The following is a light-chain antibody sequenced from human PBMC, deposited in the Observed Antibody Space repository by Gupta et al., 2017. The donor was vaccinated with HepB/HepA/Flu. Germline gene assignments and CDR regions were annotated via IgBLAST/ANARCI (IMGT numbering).Light chain of an antibody. CDR2: GAS. CDR1: QIVSSNY. V-gene: IGKV3-20*01. J-gene: IGKJ1*01. CDR3: QQYGSAPGT. Sequence: EIVLTQSPGTLSLSPGERAILSCRASQIVSSNYLAWYQQKPGQAPRLLIYGASSRATGIPDRFSGSGSGTDFTLTISRLEPEDFAVYSCQQYGSAPGTFGQGTKVEIK.